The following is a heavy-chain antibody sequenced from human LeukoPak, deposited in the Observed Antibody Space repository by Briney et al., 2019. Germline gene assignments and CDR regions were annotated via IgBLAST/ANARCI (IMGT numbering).Heavy chain of an antibody. CDR1: GFTFSSYS. CDR2: ISSSSSYI. V-gene: IGHV3-21*01. CDR3: ARDLSGGRDDYGDLFDY. Sequence: PGGSLRLSCAASGFTFSSYSMNWVRQAPGKGLEWVSSISSSSSYIYYADSVKGRFTISRDNAKNSLYLQMNSLRAEDTAVYYCARDLSGGRDDYGDLFDYWGQGTLVTVSS. J-gene: IGHJ4*02. D-gene: IGHD4-17*01.